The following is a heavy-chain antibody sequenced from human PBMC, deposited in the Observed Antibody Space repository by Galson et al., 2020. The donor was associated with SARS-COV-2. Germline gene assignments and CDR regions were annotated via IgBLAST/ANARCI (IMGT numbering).Heavy chain of an antibody. V-gene: IGHV4-34*01. D-gene: IGHD3-3*01. CDR1: GGSFSGYY. CDR2: INHSGST. J-gene: IGHJ4*02. CDR3: ARGSPYDFWSGYYIDY. Sequence: SETLSLTCAVYGGSFSGYYWSWIRQPPGKGLEWIGEINHSGSTNYNPSLKSRVTISVDTSKNQFSLKLSSVTAADTAVYYCARGSPYDFWSGYYIDYWGQGTLVTVSS.